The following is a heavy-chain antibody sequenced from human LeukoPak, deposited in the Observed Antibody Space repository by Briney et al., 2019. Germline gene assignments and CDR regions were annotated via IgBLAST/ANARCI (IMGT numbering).Heavy chain of an antibody. CDR2: IYHIGST. V-gene: IGHV4-38-2*01. D-gene: IGHD3-10*01. CDR3: ARAGWIITSGIDY. CDR1: GYPISRGYY. J-gene: IGHJ4*02. Sequence: SETLSLTCGVSGYPISRGYYWAWIRQPPGKWLKWIGTIYHIGSTYYTPSLGSRVTISVDTSKNEFSLNLKSVTAADTAVYYCARAGWIITSGIDYWGQGALVTVSS.